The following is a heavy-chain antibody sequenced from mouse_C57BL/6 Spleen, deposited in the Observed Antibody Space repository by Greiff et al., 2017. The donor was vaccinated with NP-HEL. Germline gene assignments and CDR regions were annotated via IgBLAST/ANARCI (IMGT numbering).Heavy chain of an antibody. D-gene: IGHD1-1*02. V-gene: IGHV1-52*01. J-gene: IGHJ4*01. CDR3: ARWGGDGMDY. CDR2: IDPSDSET. CDR1: GYTFTSYW. Sequence: QVQLQQPGAELVRPGSSVKLSCKASGYTFTSYWMHWVKQRPIQGLEWIGNIDPSDSETHYNQKFKDKATLTVDKSSSTAYMQLSSLTSEDSAVYYCARWGGDGMDYWGQGTSVTVSS.